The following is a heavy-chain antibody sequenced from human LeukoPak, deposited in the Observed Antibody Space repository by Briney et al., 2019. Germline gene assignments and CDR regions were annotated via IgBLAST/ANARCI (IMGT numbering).Heavy chain of an antibody. Sequence: NTSETLSLTCTVSGGSISSSSYYWGWIRQPPGKGLEWIGSIYYSGSTYYNPSLKSRLAMSVDTSKNQFSLRLSSVTAADTAVYYCARNKRLGWERADTTFDYWGRGTLVTVSS. CDR2: IYYSGST. J-gene: IGHJ4*02. CDR3: ARNKRLGWERADTTFDY. CDR1: GGSISSSSYY. D-gene: IGHD1-1*01. V-gene: IGHV4-39*07.